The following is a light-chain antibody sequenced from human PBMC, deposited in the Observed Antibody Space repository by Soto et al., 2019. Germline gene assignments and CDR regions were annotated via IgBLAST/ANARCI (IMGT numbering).Light chain of an antibody. CDR2: EVS. V-gene: IGLV2-14*01. Sequence: QSALTQPASVSGSPGQSITISCTGTSSDVGNYDYVSWYQQHPGKAPKLMLYEVSNRPSGVSNRFSGSKSGNTASLTISGLQAEDEADYYCSSYTISSTQLFGGGTKLTVL. J-gene: IGLJ2*01. CDR3: SSYTISSTQL. CDR1: SSDVGNYDY.